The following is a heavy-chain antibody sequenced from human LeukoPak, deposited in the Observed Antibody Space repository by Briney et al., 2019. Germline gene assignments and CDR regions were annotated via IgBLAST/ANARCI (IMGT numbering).Heavy chain of an antibody. D-gene: IGHD4-23*01. CDR2: IIPILDIA. V-gene: IGHV1-69*04. CDR1: GDTFSSYA. CDR3: ARDSAVVTADY. J-gene: IGHJ4*02. Sequence: ASVKVSCKASGDTFSSYAISWVQQAPGQGLEWMGRIIPILDIANYAQKFQGRVTITADKSTITAYMELSSLRSEDTAVYYCARDSAVVTADYWGQGTLVTVSS.